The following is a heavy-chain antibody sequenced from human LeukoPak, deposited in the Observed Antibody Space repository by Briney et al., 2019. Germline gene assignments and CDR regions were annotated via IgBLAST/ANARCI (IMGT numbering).Heavy chain of an antibody. CDR2: INPDGRDT. Sequence: GGSLRLSCVVSGFTFNRCWMNWVRQAPGKGLEWVAHINPDGRDTYYVDSAKGRFTISRDNAQNSMYLQMNSLRVEDTAVYYCTSWGDTTAEYFQRWGQGTLVTVSS. D-gene: IGHD2-21*02. V-gene: IGHV3-7*01. CDR1: GFTFNRCW. J-gene: IGHJ1*01. CDR3: TSWGDTTAEYFQR.